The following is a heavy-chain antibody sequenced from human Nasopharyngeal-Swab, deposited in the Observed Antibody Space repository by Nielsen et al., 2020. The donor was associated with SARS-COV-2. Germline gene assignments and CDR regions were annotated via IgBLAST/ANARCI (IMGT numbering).Heavy chain of an antibody. J-gene: IGHJ6*03. V-gene: IGHV1-3*01. Sequence: WVRQAPGQRLEWMGWINAGNGNTKYSQKFQGRVTITRDTSASTAYMELSSLRSEDTAVYYCARDPTVTIDYYYYYHMDVWGKGTTVTVSS. D-gene: IGHD4-17*01. CDR3: ARDPTVTIDYYYYYHMDV. CDR2: INAGNGNT.